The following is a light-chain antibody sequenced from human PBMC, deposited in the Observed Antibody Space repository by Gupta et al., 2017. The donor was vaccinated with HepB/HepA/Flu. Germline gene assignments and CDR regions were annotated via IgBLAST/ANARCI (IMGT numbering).Light chain of an antibody. CDR1: NSDVGRYDY. CDR2: DVS. CDR3: SSYTSASTQV. Sequence: QSALTQPASVSGSSGQSITISCTGTNSDVGRYDYVSWYHQHPGKVPKMIIYDVSNRLSGVSSRLSGAQSGNTASLTISGLQAEVEADFYGSSYTSASTQVYGTGTKGTVL. V-gene: IGLV2-14*03. J-gene: IGLJ1*01.